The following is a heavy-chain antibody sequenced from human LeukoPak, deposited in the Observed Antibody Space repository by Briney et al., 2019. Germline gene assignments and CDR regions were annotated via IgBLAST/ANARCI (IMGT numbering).Heavy chain of an antibody. CDR1: GDSISSTGDY. J-gene: IGHJ4*02. CDR2: IYYSGST. D-gene: IGHD3-10*01. V-gene: IGHV4-39*01. Sequence: SETLSLTCTVSGDSISSTGDYWGWIRQPPGKGLEFIGSIYYSGSTNYNPSLKSRVTISVDTSKNQFSLKLNSVTASDTAVYYRARLNYHDSFADYWGQGTLVTVSS. CDR3: ARLNYHDSFADY.